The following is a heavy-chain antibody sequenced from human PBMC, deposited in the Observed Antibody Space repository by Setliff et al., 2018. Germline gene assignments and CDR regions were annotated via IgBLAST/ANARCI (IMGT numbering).Heavy chain of an antibody. CDR2: IIPTFGTA. CDR3: ARERGSYDSSTHYTYYFDY. D-gene: IGHD3-22*01. V-gene: IGHV1-69*05. J-gene: IGHJ4*02. Sequence: GASVKVSCKASGGTFRNYGISWVRQAPGQGLDWMGGIIPTFGTANYAQKFQGRVTITTDDSTNTAYMELSSLRSEDTAVYFCARERGSYDSSTHYTYYFDYWGQGTLVTV. CDR1: GGTFRNYG.